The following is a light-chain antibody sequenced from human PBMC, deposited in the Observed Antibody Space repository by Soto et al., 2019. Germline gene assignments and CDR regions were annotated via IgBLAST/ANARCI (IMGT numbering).Light chain of an antibody. V-gene: IGKV1-5*03. CDR1: QTISSW. CDR2: KAS. Sequence: DIQMTQSPSTLSGSVGDRFTITFRASQTISSWLAWYQQKPGKAPKLLIYKASSLESGVPSRFSGSGSGTEFTLTISSLQPDDFATYYCQQYNSYSRTFGQGTRWIS. J-gene: IGKJ1*01. CDR3: QQYNSYSRT.